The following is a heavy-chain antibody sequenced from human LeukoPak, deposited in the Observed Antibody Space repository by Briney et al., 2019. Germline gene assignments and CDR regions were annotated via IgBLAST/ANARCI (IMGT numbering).Heavy chain of an antibody. CDR3: ARTIHGGGHRGAFDI. V-gene: IGHV3-11*04. CDR1: GFTFSDYY. Sequence: PGGSLRLSCAPSGFTFSDYYMSCIRHAPGKGGEWVSYISSSGSTIYYADSVKGRFTISRDNAKNSLYLQMNSLRAEDTAVYYCARTIHGGGHRGAFDIWGQGTMVTVSS. CDR2: ISSSGSTI. D-gene: IGHD2-21*01. J-gene: IGHJ3*02.